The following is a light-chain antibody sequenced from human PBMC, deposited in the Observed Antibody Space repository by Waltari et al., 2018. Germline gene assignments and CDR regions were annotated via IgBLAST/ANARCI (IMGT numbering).Light chain of an antibody. CDR1: SLRRYS. Sequence: SSELTQDPDVSVALGQTVRLTCQGDSLRRYSASWYQQRPGPAPFLVLYGPDNRPSGIPDRFSGSTSGNTASLTITRAQAEDEGVYYCLSRDTSSTRVFGGGTTLTV. CDR3: LSRDTSSTRV. CDR2: GPD. J-gene: IGLJ3*02. V-gene: IGLV3-19*01.